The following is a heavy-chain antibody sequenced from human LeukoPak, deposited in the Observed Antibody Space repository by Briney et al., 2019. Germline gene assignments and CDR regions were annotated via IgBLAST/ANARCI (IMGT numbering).Heavy chain of an antibody. J-gene: IGHJ1*01. CDR3: ARGPGYFQH. CDR1: GDSVSSNSAA. V-gene: IGHV6-1*01. CDR2: TYYRSKWFS. Sequence: SGPTLVNPSQTLSLTCAISGDSVSSNSAAWNRIRQSPSRGLEWLGRTYYRSKWFSRYAVSVKSRITINADTSKNQFSLQLNSVTPDDTAVYYCARGPGYFQHWGQGTLVTVSP.